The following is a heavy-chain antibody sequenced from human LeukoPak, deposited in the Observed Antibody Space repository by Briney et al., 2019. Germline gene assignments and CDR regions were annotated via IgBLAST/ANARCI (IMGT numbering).Heavy chain of an antibody. V-gene: IGHV4-34*01. Sequence: PSETLSLTCAVYGGSFSGYYWSWIRQPPGKGLEWIGEINHSGSTNYNPSLKSRVTISVDTSKNQFSLKLSSVTAADTAVYYFAXXXXXXATIYYYYYYMDVWGKGTTVTVSS. J-gene: IGHJ6*03. D-gene: IGHD5-24*01. CDR1: GGSFSGYY. CDR2: INHSGST. CDR3: AXXXXXXATIYYYYYYMDV.